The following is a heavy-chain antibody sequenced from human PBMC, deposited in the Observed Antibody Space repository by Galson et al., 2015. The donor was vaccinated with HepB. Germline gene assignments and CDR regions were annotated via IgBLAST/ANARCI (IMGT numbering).Heavy chain of an antibody. CDR3: AHTIGGFGDLLIFDF. CDR1: GFSFNTSGPS. V-gene: IGHV2-5*02. Sequence: PALVKPTQTLTLTCTFSGFSFNTSGPSVAWLRQPPGKALEWLALIFWDDGNRYSPSLKNRLTITKDTSKNEVVLTMTNMNHVDTGTYFCAHTIGGFGDLLIFDFWGQGALITVSS. D-gene: IGHD3-16*01. J-gene: IGHJ4*02. CDR2: IFWDDGN.